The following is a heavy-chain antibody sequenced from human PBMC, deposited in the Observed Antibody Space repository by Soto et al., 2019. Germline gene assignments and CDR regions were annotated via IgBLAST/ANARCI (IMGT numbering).Heavy chain of an antibody. V-gene: IGHV1-18*01. J-gene: IGHJ4*02. Sequence: QGQLVQSGAEVKKPGASVKVSCKASGYTFTDFGISWVRQAPGQGLEWMGWISAYNSNTNYAQKVQGRVTMTTATSTNTAYMALRNLTSGDTAVYYCARDSGNLGNWAYFFDCWGQGTLVTVSS. CDR3: ARDSGNLGNWAYFFDC. CDR1: GYTFTDFG. D-gene: IGHD7-27*01. CDR2: ISAYNSNT.